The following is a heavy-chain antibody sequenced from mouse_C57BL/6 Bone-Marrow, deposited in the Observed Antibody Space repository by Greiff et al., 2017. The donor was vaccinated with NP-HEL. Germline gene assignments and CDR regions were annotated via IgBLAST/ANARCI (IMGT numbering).Heavy chain of an antibody. CDR3: ARCDGSYAMDY. J-gene: IGHJ4*01. Sequence: QVQLQQPGAELVKPGASVKLSCKASGYTFTSYWMHWVKQRPGQGLEWIGMIHPNSGSTNYNEKFKSKATLTVDKSSSTAYMQLSSLTSEDSAVYYCARCDGSYAMDYWGQGTSVTVSS. CDR2: IHPNSGST. V-gene: IGHV1-64*01. CDR1: GYTFTSYW. D-gene: IGHD2-3*01.